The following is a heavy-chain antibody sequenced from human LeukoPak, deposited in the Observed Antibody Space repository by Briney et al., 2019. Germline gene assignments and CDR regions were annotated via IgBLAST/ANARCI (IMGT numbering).Heavy chain of an antibody. CDR3: ARHRGAQLRYFDWLSWFDP. D-gene: IGHD3-9*01. Sequence: SETLSLTCAVSGYSISSGYYWGWIRQPPGKGLEWIGSIYHSGSTYYNPSLKSRVTISVDTSKNQFSPKLSSVTAADTAVYYCARHRGAQLRYFDWLSWFDPWGQGTLVTVSS. J-gene: IGHJ5*02. CDR2: IYHSGST. V-gene: IGHV4-38-2*01. CDR1: GYSISSGYY.